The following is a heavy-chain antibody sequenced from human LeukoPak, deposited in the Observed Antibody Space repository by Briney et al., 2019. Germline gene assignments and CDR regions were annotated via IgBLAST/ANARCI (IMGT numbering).Heavy chain of an antibody. V-gene: IGHV3-23*01. CDR2: ISGSGGST. CDR1: GFTFSSYA. D-gene: IGHD3-3*01. J-gene: IGHJ4*02. Sequence: GGSLRLSCAASGFTFSSYAMSWVRQAPGKGLEWVSGISGSGGSTFYADSVKGRFTINRDNSRNTLYLQMNSLRAEDTAEYYCAKDLEVYYDFWSGPYASDYWGQGTLVTVSS. CDR3: AKDLEVYYDFWSGPYASDY.